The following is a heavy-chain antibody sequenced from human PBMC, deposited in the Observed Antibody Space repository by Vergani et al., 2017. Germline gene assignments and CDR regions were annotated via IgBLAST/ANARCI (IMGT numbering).Heavy chain of an antibody. CDR1: GFTFSTYA. CDR3: VKDAGSYENFFDS. Sequence: EVQLLESGGSLKQPGGSVRLSCAASGFTFSTYAMHWVRQAAGKGLEWVSARTGGGGSTYYADSFKGRFIISRDNSRDTLYLQMNSLRPEDTATYYCVKDAGSYENFFDSWGQGTLVTVSS. V-gene: IGHV3-23*01. J-gene: IGHJ4*02. CDR2: RTGGGGST. D-gene: IGHD1-26*01.